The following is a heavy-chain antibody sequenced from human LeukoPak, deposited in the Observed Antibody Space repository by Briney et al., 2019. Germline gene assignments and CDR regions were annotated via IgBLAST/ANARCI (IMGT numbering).Heavy chain of an antibody. V-gene: IGHV3-64*01. CDR3: TRESGRLRGDASDF. D-gene: IGHD3-3*01. Sequence: GGSLRLSCTASGFNFSTYATHWVRQAPGKGLEYVSGISGNGRSTFYGSSVKGRFTVSRDNSKDTLYLQVGSLRVEDRAVYDCTRESGRLRGDASDFWGQGTMVTVSS. J-gene: IGHJ3*01. CDR2: ISGNGRST. CDR1: GFNFSTYA.